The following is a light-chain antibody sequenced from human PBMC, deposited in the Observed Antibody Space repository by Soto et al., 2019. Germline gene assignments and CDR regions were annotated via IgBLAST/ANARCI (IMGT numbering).Light chain of an antibody. Sequence: EIVMTQSPGTLSVSPGERATLSCRASQSVSSNLAWYQQKPGQAPRLLIYGASTRATGIPARFSGSGSGTEFTLTISSLQSEYFAVYYCQQYNNWPLTFGGGAKVEIK. CDR2: GAS. J-gene: IGKJ4*01. V-gene: IGKV3-15*01. CDR3: QQYNNWPLT. CDR1: QSVSSN.